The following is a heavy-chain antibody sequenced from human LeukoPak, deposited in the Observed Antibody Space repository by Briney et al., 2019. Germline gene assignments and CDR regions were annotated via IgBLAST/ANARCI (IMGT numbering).Heavy chain of an antibody. D-gene: IGHD5-12*01. V-gene: IGHV4-59*01. CDR3: TRGKVATSGAFDI. CDR2: IYYTGST. CDR1: GGSFNNYF. J-gene: IGHJ3*02. Sequence: PSETLSLTCSVPGGSFNNYFWSWIRQPPGRGLEWIGYIYYTGSTNYNPSLGSRVTISVDTSKNQFSLNLNSMTAAYTAVYYCTRGKVATSGAFDIWGQGTMVTVSS.